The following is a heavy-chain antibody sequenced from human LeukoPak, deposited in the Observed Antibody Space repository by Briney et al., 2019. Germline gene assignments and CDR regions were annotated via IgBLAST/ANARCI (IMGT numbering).Heavy chain of an antibody. V-gene: IGHV4-39*07. CDR2: IYYSGST. D-gene: IGHD2-2*01. CDR1: GGSISSSSYY. CDR3: ARSSTTDANHYYYYYMDV. J-gene: IGHJ6*03. Sequence: SETLSLTCTVSGGSISSSSYYWGWIRQPPGKGLEWIGSIYYSGSTYYNPSLKSRVTISVDTSKNQFSLKLSSVTAADTAVYYCARSSTTDANHYYYYYMDVWGRGTTVTVSS.